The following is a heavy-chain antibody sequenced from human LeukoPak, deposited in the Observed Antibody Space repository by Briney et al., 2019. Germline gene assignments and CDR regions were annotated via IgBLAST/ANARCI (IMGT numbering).Heavy chain of an antibody. Sequence: GGSLRLSCAASGFTFSSYWMSWVRQAPGKGLEWVANIKQDGSEKYYVDSVKGRFTISRDNAKNSLHLQMNSLRAEDTAVYYCAREGYYDSSGYYRWGQGTLVTVSS. CDR1: GFTFSSYW. CDR3: AREGYYDSSGYYR. V-gene: IGHV3-7*01. CDR2: IKQDGSEK. J-gene: IGHJ4*02. D-gene: IGHD3-22*01.